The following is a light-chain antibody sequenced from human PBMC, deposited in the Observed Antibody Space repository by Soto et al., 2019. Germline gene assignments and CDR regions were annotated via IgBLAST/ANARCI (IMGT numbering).Light chain of an antibody. CDR3: QQSYTTPIT. Sequence: DIQMTQSPVSLSASVVDRVTITCRTSQNINNCLNWYQQKPGKAPTVLIYGASSLQSGVPLRFSGSGSGTEFSLTISSLQSEDVATYFCQQSYTTPITFGQGTRLEIK. J-gene: IGKJ5*01. V-gene: IGKV1-39*01. CDR2: GAS. CDR1: QNINNC.